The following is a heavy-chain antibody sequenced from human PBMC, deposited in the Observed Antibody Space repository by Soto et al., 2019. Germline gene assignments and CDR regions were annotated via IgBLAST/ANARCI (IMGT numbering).Heavy chain of an antibody. CDR2: IIPVFGST. CDR1: GGLFSSYA. D-gene: IGHD3-22*01. J-gene: IGHJ4*02. CDR3: ARGGSGYVWFNEF. V-gene: IGHV1-69*01. Sequence: QEQLVQSGAEVRKPGSSVRVSCKDSGGLFSSYAISWVRQAPGQGLEWMGGIIPVFGSTNYAQKFQDRLTITADENTNTAYMDLSSLKSDDTAIYYWARGGSGYVWFNEFWGQGTLVTVSS.